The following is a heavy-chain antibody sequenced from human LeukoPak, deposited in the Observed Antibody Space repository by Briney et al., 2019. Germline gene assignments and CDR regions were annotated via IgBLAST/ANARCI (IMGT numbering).Heavy chain of an antibody. J-gene: IGHJ4*02. CDR1: GFTFNNYA. D-gene: IGHD3-10*01. CDR3: AKAESRYYYGSGSYLAF. V-gene: IGHV3-23*01. CDR2: VTGSGGST. Sequence: GGSLRLSCGASGFTFNNYAMSWVRQAPGKGLEWVSAVTGSGGSTYYTGSVKGRFTISRDNSKTTLYLQMNSLRDEDTAMYYCAKAESRYYYGSGSYLAFWGQGTRVTVSS.